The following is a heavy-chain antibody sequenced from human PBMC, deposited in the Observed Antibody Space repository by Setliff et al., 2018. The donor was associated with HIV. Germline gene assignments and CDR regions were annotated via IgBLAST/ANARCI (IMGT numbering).Heavy chain of an antibody. CDR1: GGSFSGYC. V-gene: IGHV4-34*01. Sequence: SETLSLTCAVYGGSFSGYCWSWIRQPPGKGLEWIGEINHSGRTKYNPSLKSRVTTPVDTSKNQFSLRLSSVTAADTAVYYCARGQKAAYYYDSSGVRGFDPWGQGTLVTVSS. CDR2: INHSGRT. J-gene: IGHJ5*02. D-gene: IGHD3-22*01. CDR3: ARGQKAAYYYDSSGVRGFDP.